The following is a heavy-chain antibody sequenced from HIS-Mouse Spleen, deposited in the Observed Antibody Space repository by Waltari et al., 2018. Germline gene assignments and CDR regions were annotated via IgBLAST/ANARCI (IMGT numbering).Heavy chain of an antibody. CDR3: AREIPYSSSWYDWYFDL. V-gene: IGHV4-39*07. D-gene: IGHD6-13*01. CDR1: GGSISSSRYY. CDR2: FDYGGRT. Sequence: QLQLQESGPGLVKPSETLSLTCTVSGGSISSSRYYWGWIRQPPGKGLEWIGSFDYGGRTYYNPSLKSRVTISLDTSKNQFSLKLSSVTAADTAVYYCAREIPYSSSWYDWYFDLWGRGTLVTVSS. J-gene: IGHJ2*01.